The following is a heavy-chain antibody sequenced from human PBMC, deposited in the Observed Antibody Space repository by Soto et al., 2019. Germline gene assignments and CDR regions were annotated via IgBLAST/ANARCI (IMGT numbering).Heavy chain of an antibody. CDR3: ATSFYHYGRVWGRPVGS. Sequence: EVQLVESGEDLVQPGGSLRLSCAASGFTFNTYNMNWVRQAPGKGLEWVSYISSSGVTTYYTDSVKGRFTISRDNAKNSLDLQMDSLRAEDAAVYDCATSFYHYGRVWGRPVGSWGQGILVTVSS. CDR1: GFTFNTYN. V-gene: IGHV3-48*01. D-gene: IGHD3-10*02. J-gene: IGHJ4*02. CDR2: ISSSGVTT.